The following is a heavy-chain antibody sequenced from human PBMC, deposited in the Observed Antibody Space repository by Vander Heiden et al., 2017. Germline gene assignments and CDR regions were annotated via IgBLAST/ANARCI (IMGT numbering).Heavy chain of an antibody. CDR2: ISYDGSNK. CDR3: AKDRRWWDQAWDYFDY. CDR1: GFTFSSYG. J-gene: IGHJ4*02. V-gene: IGHV3-30*18. D-gene: IGHD2-15*01. Sequence: QVQLVESGGGVVQPERSLRLSCAASGFTFSSYGMHWVRQAPGKGLEWVALISYDGSNKFYADSVKGRFTISRDNSKNTLYLQMNSLRDEDTAVYYCAKDRRWWDQAWDYFDYWGQGTLVTVSS.